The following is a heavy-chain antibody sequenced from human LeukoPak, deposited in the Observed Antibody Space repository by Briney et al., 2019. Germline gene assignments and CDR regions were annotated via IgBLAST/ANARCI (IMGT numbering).Heavy chain of an antibody. CDR3: ARDLAARSTYGENLFDP. D-gene: IGHD7-27*01. CDR2: IIPDLRTT. J-gene: IGHJ5*02. V-gene: IGHV1-69*13. Sequence: SVKVSCKAPGGTFSTLAISWVRQAPGQGLEWMGGIIPDLRTTNSAQKFQGRLSITADESTSTAYMELSSPRSEDTALYFCARDLAARSTYGENLFDPWGQGTLVTVSS. CDR1: GGTFSTLA.